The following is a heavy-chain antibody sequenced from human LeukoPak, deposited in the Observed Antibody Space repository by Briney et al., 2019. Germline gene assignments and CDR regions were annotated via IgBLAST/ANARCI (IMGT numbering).Heavy chain of an antibody. J-gene: IGHJ3*02. V-gene: IGHV3-30*02. CDR2: IWSDGNTQ. CDR3: AKEHNAFDI. CDR1: GFTLKSHV. Sequence: GGSLRLSCAASGFTLKSHVMHWVRQAPGKGLEWVSGIWSDGNTQIYADSVKGRFTISGDYSNNTLYLQMNSLRPEDTAMYYCAKEHNAFDIWGQGTMVTVS.